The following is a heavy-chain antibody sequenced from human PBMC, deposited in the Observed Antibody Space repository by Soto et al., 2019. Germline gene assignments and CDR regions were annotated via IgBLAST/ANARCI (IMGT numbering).Heavy chain of an antibody. CDR2: IIPILGIA. J-gene: IGHJ5*02. D-gene: IGHD2-2*01. V-gene: IGHV1-69*08. CDR1: GGTFSSYT. Sequence: QVQLVQSGAEVKKPGSSVKVSCKASGGTFSSYTISWVRQAPGQGLEWMGRIIPILGIANYAQKFQGRVTITADKSTGTAYRELSSLRSEDTAVYSCARDCSSTSCYAYPWGQGTLVTVSS. CDR3: ARDCSSTSCYAYP.